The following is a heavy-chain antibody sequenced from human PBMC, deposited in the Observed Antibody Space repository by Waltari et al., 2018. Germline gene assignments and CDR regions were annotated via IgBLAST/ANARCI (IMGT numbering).Heavy chain of an antibody. J-gene: IGHJ4*02. CDR3: ARDGSGRFLEWLLSRLDY. CDR1: GYTFTGYY. CDR2: SNPNSGGT. V-gene: IGHV1-2*02. D-gene: IGHD3-3*01. Sequence: QVQLVQSGAEVKKPGASVKVSCKASGYTFTGYYMHWVRQAPGQGLEWMGWSNPNSGGTNYAQKFQGRVTMTRDTSISTAYMELSRLRSDDTAVYYCARDGSGRFLEWLLSRLDYWGQGTLVTVSS.